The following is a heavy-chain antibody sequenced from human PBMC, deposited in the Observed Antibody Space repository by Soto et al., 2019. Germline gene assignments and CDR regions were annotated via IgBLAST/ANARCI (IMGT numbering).Heavy chain of an antibody. J-gene: IGHJ4*02. D-gene: IGHD4-4*01. Sequence: GGSLRLSCAASGFTFSSYGMHWVRQAPGKGLEWVAVISYDGSNKYYADSVKGRFTISRDNSKNTLYLQMNSLRAEDTAVYYCAKVRSHIVTINYFDYWGQGTLVTVSS. V-gene: IGHV3-30*18. CDR1: GFTFSSYG. CDR3: AKVRSHIVTINYFDY. CDR2: ISYDGSNK.